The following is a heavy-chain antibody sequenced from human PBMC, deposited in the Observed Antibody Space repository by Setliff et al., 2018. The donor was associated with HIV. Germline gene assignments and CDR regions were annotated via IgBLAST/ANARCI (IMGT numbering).Heavy chain of an antibody. CDR1: GSSLTELS. Sequence: ASVKVSCKVSGSSLTELSIHWVRQTPGKGLQWMGGFDPEDGPDDGQTIYARKFQGRVTMTEDTSTDTAYMVLARLTSEDTAVYFCATVGPTGAYFHDWGQGTLVTVS. CDR2: FDPEDGPDDGQT. J-gene: IGHJ4*02. CDR3: ATVGPTGAYFHD. D-gene: IGHD1-26*01. V-gene: IGHV1-24*01.